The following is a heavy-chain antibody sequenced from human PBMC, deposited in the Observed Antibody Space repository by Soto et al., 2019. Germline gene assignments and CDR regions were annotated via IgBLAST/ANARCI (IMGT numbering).Heavy chain of an antibody. D-gene: IGHD6-13*01. CDR1: GFTFSSYG. Sequence: QVQLVESGVGVVQPGRSLRLSCAASGFTFSSYGMHWIRQAPGKGLEWVAVIWYDGSNKYYADSVKGRFTISRDNSKNTLYLQMNRLRAEDTAVYYCARDGSSWQHRGKDSWGQGTLVTVSS. V-gene: IGHV3-33*01. CDR2: IWYDGSNK. J-gene: IGHJ4*02. CDR3: ARDGSSWQHRGKDS.